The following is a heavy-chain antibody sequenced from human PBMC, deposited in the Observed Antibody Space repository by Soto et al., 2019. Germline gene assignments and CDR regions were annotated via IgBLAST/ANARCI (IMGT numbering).Heavy chain of an antibody. Sequence: GGSLRLSCAASGFTFSSYAMSWVRQAPGKGLEWVSAISGSGGSTYYADSVKGRFTISRDNSKNTLYLQMNSLRAEDTAVYYCAKGDILTGSPGYYFDYWGQGTLVTVSS. D-gene: IGHD3-9*01. CDR2: ISGSGGST. J-gene: IGHJ4*02. V-gene: IGHV3-23*01. CDR3: AKGDILTGSPGYYFDY. CDR1: GFTFSSYA.